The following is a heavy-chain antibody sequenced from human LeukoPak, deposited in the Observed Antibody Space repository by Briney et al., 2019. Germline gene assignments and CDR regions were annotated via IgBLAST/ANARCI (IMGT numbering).Heavy chain of an antibody. CDR1: GYTFTGYY. J-gene: IGHJ4*02. Sequence: GASVKVSCKASGYTFTGYYMHWVRQAPGQGLEWMGWINPNSGGTNYAQKFQGRVTMTRDTSISTAYMELSRLRSDDTAVYYCARDDIDGSGSYYNIDYWGQGTLVTVSS. V-gene: IGHV1-2*02. CDR2: INPNSGGT. D-gene: IGHD3-10*01. CDR3: ARDDIDGSGSYYNIDY.